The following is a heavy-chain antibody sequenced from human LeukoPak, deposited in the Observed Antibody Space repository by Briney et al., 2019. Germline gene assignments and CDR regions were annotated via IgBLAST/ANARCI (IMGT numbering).Heavy chain of an antibody. V-gene: IGHV3-23*01. Sequence: GSLRLSCAASGFAFSSYAMSWVRQAPGKGLEWVSAISGSGGSTYYADSVKGRFTISRDNSKNTLYLQMNSLRAEDTAVYYCAKDTRTMIVVASDYWGQGTLVTVSS. CDR3: AKDTRTMIVVASDY. D-gene: IGHD3-22*01. CDR2: ISGSGGST. CDR1: GFAFSSYA. J-gene: IGHJ4*02.